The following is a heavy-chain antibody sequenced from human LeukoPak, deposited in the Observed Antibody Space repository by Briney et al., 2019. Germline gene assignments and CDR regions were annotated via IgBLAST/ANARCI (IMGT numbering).Heavy chain of an antibody. Sequence: SETLSLTCTVSGVSISSNSYNWGWIRQPPGKGLEWIGSIYYSGSTYYNPSLKSRVTISVDTSKTQFSLKLSSVTAADTAVYYCARLHGDDSTFDFWGQGTLVTVSS. V-gene: IGHV4-39*01. CDR2: IYYSGST. J-gene: IGHJ4*02. CDR3: ARLHGDDSTFDF. D-gene: IGHD5-24*01. CDR1: GVSISSNSYN.